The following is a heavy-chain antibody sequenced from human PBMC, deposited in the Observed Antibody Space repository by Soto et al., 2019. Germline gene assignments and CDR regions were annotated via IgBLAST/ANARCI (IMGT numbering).Heavy chain of an antibody. D-gene: IGHD3-3*01. CDR3: ARAFYDFWSGYLWFDP. V-gene: IGHV3-74*01. J-gene: IGHJ5*02. CDR2: INGDGSST. CDR1: GFTFSSYW. Sequence: GGSLRLSCAASGFTFSSYWMHWVRQAPGKGLVWVSRINGDGSSTSYADSVKGRFTISRDNAKNTLYLQMNSLRAEDTAVYYCARAFYDFWSGYLWFDPWGQGTLVTVLL.